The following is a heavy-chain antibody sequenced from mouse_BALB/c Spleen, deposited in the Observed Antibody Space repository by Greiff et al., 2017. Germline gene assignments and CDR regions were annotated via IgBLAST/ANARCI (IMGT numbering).Heavy chain of an antibody. D-gene: IGHD1-1*01. V-gene: IGHV1-18*01. J-gene: IGHJ1*01. CDR1: GYTFTDYN. CDR3: ARPGSSYWYFDV. Sequence: VHVKQSGPELVKPGASVKIPCKASGYTFTDYNMDWVKQSHGKSLEWIGDINPNNGGTIYNQKFKGKATLTVDKSSSTAYMELRSLTSEDTAVYYCARPGSSYWYFDVWGAGTTVTVSS. CDR2: INPNNGGT.